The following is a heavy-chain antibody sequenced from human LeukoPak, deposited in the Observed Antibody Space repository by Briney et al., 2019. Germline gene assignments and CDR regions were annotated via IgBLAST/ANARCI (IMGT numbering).Heavy chain of an antibody. Sequence: SVKVSCKASGGTFSSYAISWVRQAPGQGLEWMGEIIPIFGTANYAQKFQGRVTITTDESTSTAYMELSSLRSEDTAVYYCARDDGSSSWSWYYFDYWGQGTLVTVSS. D-gene: IGHD6-13*01. CDR2: IIPIFGTA. CDR3: ARDDGSSSWSWYYFDY. J-gene: IGHJ4*02. CDR1: GGTFSSYA. V-gene: IGHV1-69*05.